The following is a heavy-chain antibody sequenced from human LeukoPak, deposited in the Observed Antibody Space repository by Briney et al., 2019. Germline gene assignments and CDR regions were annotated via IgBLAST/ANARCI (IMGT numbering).Heavy chain of an antibody. CDR3: ARDGRVAGTGENWFDP. D-gene: IGHD6-19*01. J-gene: IGHJ5*02. Sequence: ASVKVSCKASGYTFTSYYMHWVRQAPGQGLEWMGIINPSGGSTSHAQKFQGRVTMTRDTSTSTVYMELSSLRPEDTAVYYCARDGRVAGTGENWFDPWGQGTLVTVSS. V-gene: IGHV1-46*01. CDR2: INPSGGST. CDR1: GYTFTSYY.